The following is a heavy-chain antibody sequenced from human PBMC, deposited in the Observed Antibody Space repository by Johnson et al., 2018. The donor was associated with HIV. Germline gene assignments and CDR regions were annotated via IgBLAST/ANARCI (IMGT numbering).Heavy chain of an antibody. Sequence: QVQLVESGGGVVQPGRSLRLSCAASGFTFRSYAMHWVRQAPGKGLEWVAVISYDGSNKYYADSVKGRFTISRDNSKNTLYLEMNTLRAEDTAVYYCAKDGDDGDGPDGTKGAFDIWGQGTMVTVSS. CDR3: AKDGDDGDGPDGTKGAFDI. V-gene: IGHV3-30*04. J-gene: IGHJ3*02. CDR1: GFTFRSYA. D-gene: IGHD5-24*01. CDR2: ISYDGSNK.